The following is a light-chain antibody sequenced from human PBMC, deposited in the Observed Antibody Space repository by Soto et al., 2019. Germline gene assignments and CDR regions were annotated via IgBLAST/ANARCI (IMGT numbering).Light chain of an antibody. CDR3: QHYGSSPHT. CDR2: GAS. J-gene: IGKJ2*01. CDR1: QSVISNY. V-gene: IGKV3-20*01. Sequence: EIVLTQSPGTLSLSPGERATLSCRASQSVISNYLAWYQQKPGQAPRLLMFGASSRATGIPDRFSGRGSGTDFILTISRLEPEDSAVYYCQHYGSSPHTFGQGTKLEIK.